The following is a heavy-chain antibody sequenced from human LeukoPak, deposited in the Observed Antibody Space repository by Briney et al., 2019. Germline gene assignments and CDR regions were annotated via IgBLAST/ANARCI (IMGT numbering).Heavy chain of an antibody. Sequence: GGSLRLSCAASGFTFNNYAMSWVRQAPGKGLEWVSTISGNGGKSYYADSVKGRFTNSRDNSNNTLSLQMKGLRVEDTAVYHCAKGTCSSSSCYGNAFDIWGQGTVVTVSS. D-gene: IGHD2-2*01. CDR3: AKGTCSSSSCYGNAFDI. CDR1: GFTFNNYA. J-gene: IGHJ3*02. CDR2: ISGNGGKS. V-gene: IGHV3-23*01.